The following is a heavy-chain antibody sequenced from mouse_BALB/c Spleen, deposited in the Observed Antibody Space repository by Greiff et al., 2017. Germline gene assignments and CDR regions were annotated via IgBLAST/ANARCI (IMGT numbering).Heavy chain of an antibody. CDR2: INPYNDGT. V-gene: IGHV1-14*01. CDR1: GYPFTSHC. J-gene: IGHJ3*01. CDR3: ARGGYYDYDPFAY. Sequence: QLKQSGPEPVKAGASGKMSCLASGYPFTSHCLHWVEQKPGQGLEWIGYINPYNDGTKYNEKFKGKATLTSDKSSSTAYMELSSLTSEDSAVYYCARGGYYDYDPFAYWGQGTLVTVSA. D-gene: IGHD2-4*01.